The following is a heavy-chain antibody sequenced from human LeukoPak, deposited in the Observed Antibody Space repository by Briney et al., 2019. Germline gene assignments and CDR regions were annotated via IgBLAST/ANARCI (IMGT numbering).Heavy chain of an antibody. CDR3: AREVYGDNYFDY. Sequence: PGGSLRLSCAASGFTFSRYWMSWVRQAPGRGPEWVANIKQDGSDKYYVDSVKGRFTISRDNAKTSLFLQMNSLRAEDTAVYYCAREVYGDNYFDYWGQGTPVTVSS. J-gene: IGHJ4*02. CDR2: IKQDGSDK. V-gene: IGHV3-7*05. D-gene: IGHD4-17*01. CDR1: GFTFSRYW.